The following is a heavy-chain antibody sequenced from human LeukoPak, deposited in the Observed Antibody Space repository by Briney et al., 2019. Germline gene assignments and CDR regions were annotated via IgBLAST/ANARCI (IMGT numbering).Heavy chain of an antibody. Sequence: ETLSLTCAVSGGPISSTSNYWGWIRQPPGKGLEWVSLISDSGGSTYYADSVKGRFTISRDNSKNTLYLQMNSLRAEDTAVYYCAKVWWGERTFDYWGQGTLVTVPS. CDR3: AKVWWGERTFDY. CDR1: GGPISSTS. D-gene: IGHD3-10*01. V-gene: IGHV3-23*01. J-gene: IGHJ4*02. CDR2: ISDSGGST.